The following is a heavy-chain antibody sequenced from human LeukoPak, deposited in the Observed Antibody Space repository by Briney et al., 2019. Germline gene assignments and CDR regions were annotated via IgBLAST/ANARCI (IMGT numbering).Heavy chain of an antibody. V-gene: IGHV1-69*13. D-gene: IGHD2-2*01. Sequence: SVKVSCKASGGTFSSYATSWVRQAPGQGLEWMGGIIPIFGTANYAQKFQGRVTITADESTSTAYMELSSLRSEDTAVYYCARDSGTLYCSSTSCPGYYYYYMDVWGKGTTVTVSS. CDR1: GGTFSSYA. CDR3: ARDSGTLYCSSTSCPGYYYYYMDV. J-gene: IGHJ6*03. CDR2: IIPIFGTA.